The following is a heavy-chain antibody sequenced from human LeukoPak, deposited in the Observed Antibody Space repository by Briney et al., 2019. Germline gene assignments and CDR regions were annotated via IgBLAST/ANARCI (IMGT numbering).Heavy chain of an antibody. Sequence: SETLSLTCTVSGGSISSGSYYWSWIRQPAGKGLEWIGRIYTSGSITYNPSLKSRVSMSVDTSKNQFSLKLSSVTAADTAVYYCARVGDIRYFDWLLDYWGQGTLVTVSS. V-gene: IGHV4-61*02. CDR3: ARVGDIRYFDWLLDY. D-gene: IGHD3-9*01. CDR1: GGSISSGSYY. J-gene: IGHJ4*02. CDR2: IYTSGSI.